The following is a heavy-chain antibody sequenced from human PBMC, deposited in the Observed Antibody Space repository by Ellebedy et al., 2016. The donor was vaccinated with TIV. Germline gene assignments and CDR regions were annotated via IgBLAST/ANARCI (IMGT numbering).Heavy chain of an antibody. J-gene: IGHJ4*02. CDR1: GVSFSGHY. D-gene: IGHD1-1*01. V-gene: IGHV4-34*01. CDR3: ATYTMGRLDY. Sequence: SETLSLTCAVYGVSFSGHYWSWIRQPPGKGLEWIGEIDHSGSTNYSPSLKSRVAISVDTSKNQFSLKLSSVTAADTAVYYCATYTMGRLDYWGQGTLVTVSS. CDR2: IDHSGST.